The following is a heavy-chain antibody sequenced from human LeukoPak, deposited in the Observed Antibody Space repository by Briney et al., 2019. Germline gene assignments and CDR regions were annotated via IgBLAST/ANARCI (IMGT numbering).Heavy chain of an antibody. CDR1: GGSISSYY. V-gene: IGHV4-59*01. Sequence: SETLSLTCTVSGGSISSYYWSWIRQPPGKGLEWIGYTYYSGSTNYNPSLKSRVTISIDTSKNQFSLKLSSVTAADTAVYYCAKASSGWYGLFDSWGQGTLVTVSS. CDR3: AKASSGWYGLFDS. D-gene: IGHD6-19*01. J-gene: IGHJ4*02. CDR2: TYYSGST.